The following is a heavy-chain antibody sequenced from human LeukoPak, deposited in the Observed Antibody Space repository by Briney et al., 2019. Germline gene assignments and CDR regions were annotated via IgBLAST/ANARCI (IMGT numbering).Heavy chain of an antibody. D-gene: IGHD2-2*01. J-gene: IGHJ4*02. Sequence: GGSLRLSCAASGFTFSSYGMHWVRQAPGKGLEWVAVISYDGSNKYYADSVKGRFTISRDNSKNTLYLQMNSLRAEDTAVYYCAKDTSGYIDYWGQGTLVTVPS. CDR3: AKDTSGYIDY. CDR1: GFTFSSYG. V-gene: IGHV3-30*18. CDR2: ISYDGSNK.